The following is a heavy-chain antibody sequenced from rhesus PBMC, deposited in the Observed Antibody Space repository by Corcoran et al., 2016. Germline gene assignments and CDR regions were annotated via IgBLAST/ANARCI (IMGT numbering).Heavy chain of an antibody. D-gene: IGHD3-9*01. CDR2: SYGRCSST. V-gene: IGHV4-169*02. CDR3: ASNEDDYGYYYNV. Sequence: QLQLQESGPGLVKPSETLSVTCAVSGGSISSSYWSWIRQAPGKGLEWIGYSYGRCSSTNYNPSLKRRVTLSVYTAKNQRSLKLSSVTTADTAVYYCASNEDDYGYYYNVWGQGVLVTVSS. J-gene: IGHJ4*01. CDR1: GGSISSSY.